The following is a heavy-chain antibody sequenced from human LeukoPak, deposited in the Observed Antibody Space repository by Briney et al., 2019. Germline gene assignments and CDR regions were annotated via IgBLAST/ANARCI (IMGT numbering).Heavy chain of an antibody. Sequence: SETLSLTCTVSGGSISSYYWSWLRQPPGKGLEWIGYIYYSGSTNYNPSLKSRVTISVDTSKNQFSLKLSSVTAADTAVYYCARGQQLALGDYYYYYMDVWGKGTTVTISS. CDR3: ARGQQLALGDYYYYYMDV. V-gene: IGHV4-59*01. D-gene: IGHD6-13*01. CDR2: IYYSGST. J-gene: IGHJ6*03. CDR1: GGSISSYY.